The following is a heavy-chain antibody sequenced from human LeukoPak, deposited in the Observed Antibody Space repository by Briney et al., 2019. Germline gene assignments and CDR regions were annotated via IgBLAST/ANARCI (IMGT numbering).Heavy chain of an antibody. V-gene: IGHV4-39*01. CDR3: AKQASDYMDY. CDR2: IYYSGST. J-gene: IGHJ4*02. D-gene: IGHD1-26*01. CDR1: GGSISSSSYY. Sequence: SETLSLTCTVSGGSISSSSYYWGWIRQPPGKGLEWIGSIYYSGSTYYNPSLKSRVTISVDTSENQFSLKLSSVTAADTAVYYCAKQASDYMDYWGQGTLVTVSS.